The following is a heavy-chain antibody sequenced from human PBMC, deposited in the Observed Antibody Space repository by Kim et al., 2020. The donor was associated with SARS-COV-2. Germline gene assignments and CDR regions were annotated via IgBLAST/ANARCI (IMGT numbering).Heavy chain of an antibody. V-gene: IGHV3-21*01. Sequence: GGSLRLSCAASGFTFSSYSMNWVRQAPGRGLEWVSSISSSSSYIYYADSVKGRFTISRDNAKNSLYLQMNSLRAEDTAVYYCARDWIAMALDYWGQGTMVTVSS. CDR1: GFTFSSYS. CDR2: ISSSSSYI. CDR3: ARDWIAMALDY. J-gene: IGHJ4*02. D-gene: IGHD5-18*01.